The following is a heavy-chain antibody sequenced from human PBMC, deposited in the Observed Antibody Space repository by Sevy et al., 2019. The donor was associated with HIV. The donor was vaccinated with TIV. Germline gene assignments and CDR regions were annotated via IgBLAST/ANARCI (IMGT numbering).Heavy chain of an antibody. CDR2: ISYDGSNK. CDR3: AKGIAAAGYYFDY. Sequence: GGSLRLSCAASGFTFSSYGMHWVRQAPGKGLEWVAVISYDGSNKYYADSVKGRFTISRDNSKNTLYLQMNSLRAEDMAVYYCAKGIAAAGYYFDYWGQGTLVTVSS. V-gene: IGHV3-30*18. D-gene: IGHD6-13*01. CDR1: GFTFSSYG. J-gene: IGHJ4*02.